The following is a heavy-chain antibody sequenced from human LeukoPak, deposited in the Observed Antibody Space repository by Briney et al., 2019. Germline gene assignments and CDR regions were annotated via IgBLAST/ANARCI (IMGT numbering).Heavy chain of an antibody. V-gene: IGHV3-23*01. CDR2: ISSSGGST. CDR1: GFTFSTYA. Sequence: GGSLRLSCAASGFTFSTYAMSWVRQAPGKGLEWVSAISSSGGSTYYADSVKGRFTISRDNSKNTLYVQMNSLRAEDTAVYYCAKAKEEWLPPFDYWGQGTLVTVFS. J-gene: IGHJ4*02. D-gene: IGHD6-19*01. CDR3: AKAKEEWLPPFDY.